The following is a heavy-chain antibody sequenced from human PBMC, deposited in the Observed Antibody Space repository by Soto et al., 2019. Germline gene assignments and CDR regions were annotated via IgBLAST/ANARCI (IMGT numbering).Heavy chain of an antibody. J-gene: IGHJ5*02. D-gene: IGHD2-15*01. Sequence: QVQLQESGPGLVKPSQTLSLTCTVSGGSISSGGYYWSWIRQHPGKGLEWIGYIYYSGSTYYNPSLKSRVTISVYTSKNQFSLKRSSVTAADTAVYYCAATSRGYCSGGSCYFFWFDPWGQGTLVTVSS. CDR2: IYYSGST. V-gene: IGHV4-31*03. CDR1: GGSISSGGYY. CDR3: AATSRGYCSGGSCYFFWFDP.